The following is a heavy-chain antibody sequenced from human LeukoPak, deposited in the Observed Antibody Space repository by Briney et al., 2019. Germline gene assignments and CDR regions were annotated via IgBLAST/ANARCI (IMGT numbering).Heavy chain of an antibody. D-gene: IGHD3-22*01. CDR2: IIPIFGTT. CDR3: ARAPYDGSGYSNFYYYYGLDV. V-gene: IGHV1-69*01. CDR1: GGTFSSYA. Sequence: GASVKVSCKASGGTFSSYAISWVRQAPGQGLEWLGGIIPIFGTTNYAQKFQGRVTITADESTSAAYMELSSLRSEDTAVYYCARAPYDGSGYSNFYYYYGLDVWGQGTTVTVSS. J-gene: IGHJ6*02.